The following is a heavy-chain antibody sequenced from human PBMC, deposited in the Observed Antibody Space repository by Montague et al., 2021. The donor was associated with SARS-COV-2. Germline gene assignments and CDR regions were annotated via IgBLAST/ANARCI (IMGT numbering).Heavy chain of an antibody. CDR3: ARGPGHYGVLTGYLPPDH. Sequence: SETLSLTCTVSGGSLSGYYWNWIRQPPPKALEWIGYINENGSTNYNHSPHSRVTILVVTSKNQVSLKVRSATAADTAIYYCARGPGHYGVLTGYLPPDHWGQGTLVTVSS. D-gene: IGHD3-9*01. CDR2: INENGST. CDR1: GGSLSGYY. J-gene: IGHJ1*01. V-gene: IGHV4-59*08.